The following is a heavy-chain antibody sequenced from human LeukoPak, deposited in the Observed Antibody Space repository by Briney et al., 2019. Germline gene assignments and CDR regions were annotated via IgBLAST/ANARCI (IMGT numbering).Heavy chain of an antibody. J-gene: IGHJ6*02. CDR2: ISYEGSNK. Sequence: GGSLRLSCAASGFTFGSYAMHWVRQAPGKGLEWVAVISYEGSNKYYADSVKGRFTISRDNSKNTLYLQMNSLRAEDTAVYYCAREPGQLWLWGADYYYYGMDVWGQGTTVTVSS. CDR1: GFTFGSYA. D-gene: IGHD5-18*01. V-gene: IGHV3-30*04. CDR3: AREPGQLWLWGADYYYYGMDV.